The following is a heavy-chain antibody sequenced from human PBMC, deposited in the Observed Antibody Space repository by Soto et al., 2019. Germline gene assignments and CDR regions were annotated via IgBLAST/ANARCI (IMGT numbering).Heavy chain of an antibody. V-gene: IGHV4-59*01. J-gene: IGHJ4*02. D-gene: IGHD3-10*01. CDR2: IYSSGST. CDR1: GGSISNYY. CDR3: ARLYGSGSTRRVRIDY. Sequence: SETLSLTCTVSGGSISNYYWNWIRQSPGKGLEWIGYIYSSGSTHYNPSLQNRVTISIDTSKNQVSLKVNSVTAADTAVYYCARLYGSGSTRRVRIDYWGQGTLVTVSS.